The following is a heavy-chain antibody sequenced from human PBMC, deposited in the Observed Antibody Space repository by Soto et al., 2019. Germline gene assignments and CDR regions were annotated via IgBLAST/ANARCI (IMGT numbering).Heavy chain of an antibody. D-gene: IGHD3-3*01. CDR1: GFTFSSYW. V-gene: IGHV3-7*03. CDR3: ARDQYYDFWSGYYRYGMDV. CDR2: IKQDGSEK. Sequence: PGGSLRLSCAASGFTFSSYWMSWVRQAPGKGLEWVANIKQDGSEKYYVDSVKGRFTISRDNAKNSLYLQMNSLRAEGTAVYYCARDQYYDFWSGYYRYGMDVWGQGTTVTVSS. J-gene: IGHJ6*02.